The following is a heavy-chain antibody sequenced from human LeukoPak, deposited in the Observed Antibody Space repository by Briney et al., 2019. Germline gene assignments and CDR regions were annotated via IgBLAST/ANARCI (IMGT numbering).Heavy chain of an antibody. D-gene: IGHD5-12*01. CDR1: GGSISSSSYY. V-gene: IGHV4-61*02. CDR2: IYTSGST. CDR3: ARGGYSGYDSY. J-gene: IGHJ4*02. Sequence: PSETLSLTCTVSGGSISSSSYYWSWIRQPAGKGLEWIGRIYTSGSTNYNPSLKSRVTMSVDTSKNQFSLKLSSVTAADTAVYYCARGGYSGYDSYWGQGTLVTVSS.